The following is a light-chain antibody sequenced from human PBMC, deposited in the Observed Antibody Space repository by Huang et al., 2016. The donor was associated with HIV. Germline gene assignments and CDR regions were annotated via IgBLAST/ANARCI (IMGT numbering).Light chain of an antibody. V-gene: IGKV1-39*01. Sequence: DIQMTQSPSSLSASVGDRVTITCRASQSIRNYLNGYQQKPGEAPNLLIYARSSLQSGVPSRFSGSGSGTEFTLTINSLQPGDFAVYYCQESLSNPYTFGQGTKVEIK. CDR1: QSIRNY. CDR3: QESLSNPYT. CDR2: ARS. J-gene: IGKJ2*01.